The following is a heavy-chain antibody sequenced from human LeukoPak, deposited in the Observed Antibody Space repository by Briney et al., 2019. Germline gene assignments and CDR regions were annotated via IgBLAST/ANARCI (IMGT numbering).Heavy chain of an antibody. J-gene: IGHJ4*02. CDR3: AESPLVATFDY. Sequence: GGSLRLSCAASGFTFSSSAMSWVRQVPGKGLEWVSGISASGGSTYYADSVRGRFTISRDNSKNTLYVQMNSLRAEDTAVYYCAESPLVATFDYWGQGTLVTVSS. D-gene: IGHD5-12*01. CDR2: ISASGGST. V-gene: IGHV3-23*01. CDR1: GFTFSSSA.